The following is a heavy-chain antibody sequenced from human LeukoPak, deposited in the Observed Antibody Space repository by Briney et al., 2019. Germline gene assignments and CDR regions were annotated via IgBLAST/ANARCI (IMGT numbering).Heavy chain of an antibody. CDR1: GFTFSSYW. D-gene: IGHD6-13*01. Sequence: PGGSLRLSCAASGFTFSSYWMSRVRQAPGKGLEWVANIKQDGSEKYYVDSVKGRFTISRDNAKNSLYLQMNSLRAEDTAVYYCARVGRAAGTLYYYYYMDVWGKGTTVTVSS. V-gene: IGHV3-7*01. CDR3: ARVGRAAGTLYYYYYMDV. J-gene: IGHJ6*03. CDR2: IKQDGSEK.